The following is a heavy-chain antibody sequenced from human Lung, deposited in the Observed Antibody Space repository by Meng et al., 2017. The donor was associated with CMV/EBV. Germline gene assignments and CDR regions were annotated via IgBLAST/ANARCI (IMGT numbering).Heavy chain of an antibody. CDR3: TGDIVLMVGAFDS. Sequence: GESLKISCTTSGFTFADYAVHWVRQAPGKGLEWVGFIRTKGYGATTDYAASVKGRFTISRDDSKSVAYLQMNSLKTEDTAVYYCTGDIVLMVGAFDSWGQRTLVTVSS. D-gene: IGHD2-8*01. CDR2: IRTKGYGATT. V-gene: IGHV3-49*04. CDR1: GFTFADYA. J-gene: IGHJ4*02.